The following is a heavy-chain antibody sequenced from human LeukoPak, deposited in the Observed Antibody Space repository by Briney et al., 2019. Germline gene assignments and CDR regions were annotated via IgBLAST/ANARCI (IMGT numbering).Heavy chain of an antibody. Sequence: GGSLRLSCAASGFTFSNYSMTWVRQAPGKGLEWVSGVSNSGGITYYADSVKGRFTISRDNSKNTLYLQMDSLSAEDTAVYYCVKGITSHDFFSRGEWGQGTLVTVSS. CDR2: VSNSGGIT. CDR1: GFTFSNYS. D-gene: IGHD3-3*01. J-gene: IGHJ4*02. V-gene: IGHV3-23*01. CDR3: VKGITSHDFFSRGE.